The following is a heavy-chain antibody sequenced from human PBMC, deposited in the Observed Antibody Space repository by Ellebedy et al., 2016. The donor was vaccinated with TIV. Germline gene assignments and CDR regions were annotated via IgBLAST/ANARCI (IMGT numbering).Heavy chain of an antibody. CDR3: ALVSLYYYDSNGPN. CDR2: FNHGGVT. CDR1: GGSFSAYY. D-gene: IGHD3-22*01. J-gene: IGHJ4*02. Sequence: MPSETLSLTCSVYGGSFSAYYLSWIRQSPEKGLEWIGEFNHGGVTSYNPSLKSRVTVSVDTSKKQVSLKLSSATAADTAVYYCALVSLYYYDSNGPNWGPGTLVTVSA. V-gene: IGHV4-34*01.